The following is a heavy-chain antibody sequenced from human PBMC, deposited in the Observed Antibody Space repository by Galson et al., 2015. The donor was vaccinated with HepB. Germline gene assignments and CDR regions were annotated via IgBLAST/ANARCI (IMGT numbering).Heavy chain of an antibody. CDR3: AKDLGLEYSSSSGHRGYYYYYMDV. CDR1: GFTFSSYG. V-gene: IGHV3-30*18. Sequence: SLRLSCAASGFTFSSYGMHWVRQAPGKGLEWVAVISYDGSNKYYADSVKGRFTISRDNSKNTLYLQMNSLRAEDTAVYYCAKDLGLEYSSSSGHRGYYYYYMDVWGKGTTVTVSS. D-gene: IGHD6-6*01. CDR2: ISYDGSNK. J-gene: IGHJ6*03.